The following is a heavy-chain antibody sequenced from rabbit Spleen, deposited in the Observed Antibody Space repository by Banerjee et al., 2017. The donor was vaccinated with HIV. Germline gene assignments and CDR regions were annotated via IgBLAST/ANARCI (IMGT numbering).Heavy chain of an antibody. V-gene: IGHV1S45*01. D-gene: IGHD1-1*01. CDR2: IDSGSRDFT. J-gene: IGHJ4*01. CDR1: GFDFSNYNF. CDR3: ARDLPGVIGWNFGW. Sequence: QEQLEESGGGLVQPGASLTLTCTASGFDFSNYNFMCWVRQAPGKGLEWIACIDSGSRDFTYYASWAKGRFTISKTSSTTVTLQMTSLTVADTATYFCARDLPGVIGWNFGWWGPGTLVTVS.